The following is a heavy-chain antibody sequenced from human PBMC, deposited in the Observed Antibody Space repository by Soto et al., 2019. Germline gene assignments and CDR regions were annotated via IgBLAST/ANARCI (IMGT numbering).Heavy chain of an antibody. CDR1: GFTFRSFA. V-gene: IGHV3-23*01. Sequence: EVRLLESGGGLVQRGGSLRLSCAASGFTFRSFAMTWVRQAPGKGLEWVASLTGSGLSTFYADSVKDRFTVSRDNSNNTLYLLMSSLRAEDTAVYYCASTFWVANRGYFDPWGQGTLVTVSS. CDR2: LTGSGLST. CDR3: ASTFWVANRGYFDP. D-gene: IGHD6-25*01. J-gene: IGHJ5*02.